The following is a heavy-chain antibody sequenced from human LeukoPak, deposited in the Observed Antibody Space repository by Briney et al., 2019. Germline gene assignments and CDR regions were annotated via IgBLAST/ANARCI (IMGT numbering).Heavy chain of an antibody. Sequence: GGSLRLSCAASGFTFSSYGMHWVRQAPGKGLEWVALIRYDGSNKYYADSVKGRFTISRDNSKNTLYLQMNSLRAEDTAVYYCANTPPHCSGGSCYFDYWGQGTLVTVSS. CDR1: GFTFSSYG. V-gene: IGHV3-30*02. D-gene: IGHD2-15*01. J-gene: IGHJ4*02. CDR3: ANTPPHCSGGSCYFDY. CDR2: IRYDGSNK.